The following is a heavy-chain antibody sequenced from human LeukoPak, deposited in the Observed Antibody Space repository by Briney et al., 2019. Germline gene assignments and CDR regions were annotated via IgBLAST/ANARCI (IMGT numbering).Heavy chain of an antibody. CDR2: IYHSGST. J-gene: IGHJ3*02. CDR3: ARDGNWWELGPRDDAFDI. CDR1: GGSISSGGYY. Sequence: SETPFLTCTVSGGSISSGGYYWSWIRQPPGKGLEWIGYIYHSGSTYYNPSLKSRVTISVDRSKNQFSLKLSSVTAVDTAVYYCARDGNWWELGPRDDAFDIWGQGTMVTVSS. D-gene: IGHD1-26*01. V-gene: IGHV4-30-2*01.